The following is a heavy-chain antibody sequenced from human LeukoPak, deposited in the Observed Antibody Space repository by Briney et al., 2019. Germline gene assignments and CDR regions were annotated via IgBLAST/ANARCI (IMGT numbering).Heavy chain of an antibody. CDR1: GGSISSSTFY. CDR2: IYYSGTT. Sequence: SETLSLTCTVSGGSISSSTFYWGWIRQPPGKGLEWIASIYYSGTTYCTPSLKGRVTISLNTSKNQFSLRLSSVTAADTAVYYCASHAVTPTSVLFDYWGQGSLVTVSS. V-gene: IGHV4-39*07. CDR3: ASHAVTPTSVLFDY. J-gene: IGHJ4*02. D-gene: IGHD2/OR15-2a*01.